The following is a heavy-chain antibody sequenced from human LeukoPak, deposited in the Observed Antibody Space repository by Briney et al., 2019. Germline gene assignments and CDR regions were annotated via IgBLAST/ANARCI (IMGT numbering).Heavy chain of an antibody. Sequence: ASVKVSCKASGYTFTGYYMHWVRQAPGQGLEWMGRINPNSGGTNYAQKFQGRVTMTRDTSISTAYMELSRLRSDDTAVYYCARDLCSSTSCYTGKHWGQGTLVTVSS. CDR3: ARDLCSSTSCYTGKH. J-gene: IGHJ1*01. CDR2: INPNSGGT. V-gene: IGHV1-2*06. CDR1: GYTFTGYY. D-gene: IGHD2-2*02.